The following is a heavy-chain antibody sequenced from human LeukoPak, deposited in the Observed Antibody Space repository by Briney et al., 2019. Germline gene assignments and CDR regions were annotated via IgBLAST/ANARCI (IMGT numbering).Heavy chain of an antibody. CDR3: AKGNLRVGQAACDI. CDR1: GFSLSGNA. CDR2: IGPDDAT. D-gene: IGHD2-8*02. J-gene: IGHJ3*02. Sequence: GGSLRLSCAASGFSLSGNAVSWVRQAPGKRPEWVAGIGPDDATFYPASVRGRFTISRDTSQNTMYLQMNSLRAEDTALYYCAKGNLRVGQAACDIWGKGTMVTVSS. V-gene: IGHV3-23*01.